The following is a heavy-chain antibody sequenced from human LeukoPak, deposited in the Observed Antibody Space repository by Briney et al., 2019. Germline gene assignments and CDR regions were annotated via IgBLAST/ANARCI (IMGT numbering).Heavy chain of an antibody. CDR2: IKQDGSEK. J-gene: IGHJ3*02. Sequence: PGGSLRLSCAASGFTFSSYWMSWVRQAPGKGLEWVANIKQDGSEKYYVDSVKGRFTISRDNTKNSLYLQMNSLRAEDTAVYYCARDKLIFSYQLPSGAFDIWGQGTMVTVSS. CDR3: ARDKLIFSYQLPSGAFDI. V-gene: IGHV3-7*01. D-gene: IGHD2-2*01. CDR1: GFTFSSYW.